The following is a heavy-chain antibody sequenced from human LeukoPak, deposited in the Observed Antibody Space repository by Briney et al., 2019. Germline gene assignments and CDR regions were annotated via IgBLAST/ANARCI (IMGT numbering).Heavy chain of an antibody. D-gene: IGHD1-1*01. CDR3: ARARYNWNDVGI. J-gene: IGHJ3*02. V-gene: IGHV3-21*01. Sequence: GGSLRLSCSASGFTFRSYSVNWVRQAPGKGLEWVSSISNSGTCIYYADSVKGRFTISRDNAENSLYLQMNSLRAEDTAVYYCARARYNWNDVGIWGQGTMVTVSS. CDR2: ISNSGTCI. CDR1: GFTFRSYS.